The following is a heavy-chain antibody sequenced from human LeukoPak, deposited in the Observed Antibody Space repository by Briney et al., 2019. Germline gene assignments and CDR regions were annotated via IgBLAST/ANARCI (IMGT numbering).Heavy chain of an antibody. CDR1: GGSISSYY. D-gene: IGHD3-10*01. CDR2: IYTSGST. CDR3: ARHNYYGSGSYGYFDY. J-gene: IGHJ4*02. Sequence: SETLSLTCTVSGGSISSYYWSWIRQPPGKGLEWIGYIYTSGSTNYNPSLKSRVTISVDTSKNQFSLKLSSVSAADTAVYYCARHNYYGSGSYGYFDYWGQGTLVTVSS. V-gene: IGHV4-4*09.